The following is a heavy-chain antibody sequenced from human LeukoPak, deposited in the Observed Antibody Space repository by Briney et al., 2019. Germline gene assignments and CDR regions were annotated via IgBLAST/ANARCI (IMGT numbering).Heavy chain of an antibody. Sequence: GGSLRLSCAASGFTFSSYSMNWVRQAPGKGLEWVSYISGSSSTIHYADSVKGRFTISRDNSENTVYLQMNSLRAEDTAVYYCAKGAPSGFYYGNGFDYWGQGTLVTVSS. J-gene: IGHJ4*02. D-gene: IGHD2-8*01. CDR3: AKGAPSGFYYGNGFDY. CDR1: GFTFSSYS. CDR2: ISGSSSTI. V-gene: IGHV3-48*01.